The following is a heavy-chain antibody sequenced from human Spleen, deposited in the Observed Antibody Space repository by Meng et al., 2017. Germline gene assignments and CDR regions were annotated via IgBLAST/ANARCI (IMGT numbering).Heavy chain of an antibody. V-gene: IGHV4-34*01. J-gene: IGHJ5*02. CDR1: GGSFSGYY. Sequence: QGQLQLWGAGLLKPSGTLSLPCAVYGGSFSGYYWSWIRQPPGKGLEWIGEINHSGSTNYNPSLKSRVTISLDTSKNQFSLKLSSVTAADTSVYYCARGLSIAVVPGHWFDPWGQGTLVTVSS. D-gene: IGHD2-2*01. CDR3: ARGLSIAVVPGHWFDP. CDR2: INHSGST.